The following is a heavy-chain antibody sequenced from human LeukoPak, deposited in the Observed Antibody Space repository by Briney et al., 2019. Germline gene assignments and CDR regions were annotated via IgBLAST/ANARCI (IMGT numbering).Heavy chain of an antibody. Sequence: PSETLSLTCTVSGGSISSYYWSWLRQPPGKGLEWIGYIYYSGSTNYNPSLKSRVTISVDTSKNQFSLKLSSVTAADTAVYYCARTADYDFWSGLNYYCYMDVWGKGTTVTVSS. CDR3: ARTADYDFWSGLNYYCYMDV. CDR2: IYYSGST. D-gene: IGHD3-3*01. J-gene: IGHJ6*03. V-gene: IGHV4-59*01. CDR1: GGSISSYY.